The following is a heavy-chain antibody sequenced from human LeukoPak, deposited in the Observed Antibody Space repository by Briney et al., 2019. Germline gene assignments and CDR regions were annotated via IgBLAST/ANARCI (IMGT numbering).Heavy chain of an antibody. CDR1: GFTFSSYA. J-gene: IGHJ4*02. Sequence: GGSLRLSCAASGFTFSSYAMSWVRQAPGKGLEWVSAISGSGGSTYYADSVKGRFTIPRDNSKNTLYLQMNSLRAEDTAVYYCAKDPGRVAATLYFDYWGQGTLVTVSS. CDR3: AKDPGRVAATLYFDY. CDR2: ISGSGGST. V-gene: IGHV3-23*01. D-gene: IGHD2-15*01.